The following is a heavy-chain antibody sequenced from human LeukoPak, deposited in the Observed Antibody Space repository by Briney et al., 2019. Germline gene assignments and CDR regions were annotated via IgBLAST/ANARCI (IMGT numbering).Heavy chain of an antibody. CDR3: ARAFLGELSLPLDF. CDR1: GFTFSSHW. D-gene: IGHD3-16*02. V-gene: IGHV3-74*01. CDR2: INSDGSST. Sequence: GGSLRLSCAASGFTFSSHWMHWVRRVPGKGLVWVSRINSDGSSTSYGDSVKGRFTISRDNSMNTVYLQMNSLRPEDTAVYYCARAFLGELSLPLDFWGQGILVTVSS. J-gene: IGHJ4*02.